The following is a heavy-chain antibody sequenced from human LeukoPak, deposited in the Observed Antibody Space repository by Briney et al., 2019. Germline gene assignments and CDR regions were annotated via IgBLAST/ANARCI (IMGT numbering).Heavy chain of an antibody. CDR1: GFTFSSAW. Sequence: PGGSLRLSCAASGFTFSSAWMSWVRQAPGQGLEWLGRIKTKTDGGTTDYAAPVKGRFTISRDDSKDTLYLQMNSLKSDDTAVYYCANIFGGNSHQSDYWGQGTLVTVSS. J-gene: IGHJ4*02. CDR2: IKTKTDGGTT. D-gene: IGHD4-23*01. V-gene: IGHV3-15*01. CDR3: ANIFGGNSHQSDY.